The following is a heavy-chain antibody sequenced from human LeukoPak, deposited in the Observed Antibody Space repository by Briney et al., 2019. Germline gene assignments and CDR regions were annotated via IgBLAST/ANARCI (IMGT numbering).Heavy chain of an antibody. V-gene: IGHV4-59*01. D-gene: IGHD2-15*01. J-gene: IGHJ3*02. CDR1: GGSISSYH. Sequence: PSETLSLTCTVSGGSISSYHWSWIRQPPGKGLEWIGYIYYSGSTNYNPSLKSRVTISVDTSKNQFSLKLSSVTAADTAVYYCARGDRYCSGGSCYSGAFDIWGQGTMVTVSS. CDR2: IYYSGST. CDR3: ARGDRYCSGGSCYSGAFDI.